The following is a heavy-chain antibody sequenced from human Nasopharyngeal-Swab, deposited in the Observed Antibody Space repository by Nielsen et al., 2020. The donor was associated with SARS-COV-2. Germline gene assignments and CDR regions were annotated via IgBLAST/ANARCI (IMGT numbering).Heavy chain of an antibody. J-gene: IGHJ4*02. V-gene: IGHV4-34*01. D-gene: IGHD2-2*01. CDR3: ARAGGIVVVPAATQLRRFDY. Sequence: QRLEWIGEINHSGSTNYNPSLKSRVTISVDTSKNQFSLKLSSVTAADTAVYYCARAGGIVVVPAATQLRRFDYWGQGTLVTVSS. CDR2: INHSGST.